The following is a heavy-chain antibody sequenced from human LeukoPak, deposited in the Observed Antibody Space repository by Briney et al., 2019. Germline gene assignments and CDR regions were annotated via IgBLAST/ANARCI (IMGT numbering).Heavy chain of an antibody. Sequence: ASVKVSCKASGSTFSSYAISWVRQAPGQGLEWMGRIIPILGIANCAQKFQGRVTITADKSTSTAYMELSSLRSEDTAVYYCAREALTRYYYDSSGYYNYWGQGTLVTVSS. V-gene: IGHV1-69*04. J-gene: IGHJ4*02. CDR2: IIPILGIA. CDR1: GSTFSSYA. CDR3: AREALTRYYYDSSGYYNY. D-gene: IGHD3-22*01.